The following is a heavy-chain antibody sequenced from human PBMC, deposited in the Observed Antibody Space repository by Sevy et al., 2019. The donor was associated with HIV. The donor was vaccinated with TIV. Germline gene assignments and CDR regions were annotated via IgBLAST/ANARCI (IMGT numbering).Heavy chain of an antibody. CDR3: VRNGGAYDSGFDP. D-gene: IGHD3-22*01. Sequence: GGSLRLSCVASGFTFSNYDMNWVRQAPGKGLEWVSKIRSSGSDIYYADSVKGRFTISRDNAKDSLNLQMNSLGAEDTAVYYCVRNGGAYDSGFDPWGQGTLVTVSS. V-gene: IGHV3-48*03. J-gene: IGHJ5*02. CDR2: IRSSGSDI. CDR1: GFTFSNYD.